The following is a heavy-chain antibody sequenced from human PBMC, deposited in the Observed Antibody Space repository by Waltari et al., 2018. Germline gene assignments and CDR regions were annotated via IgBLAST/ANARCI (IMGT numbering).Heavy chain of an antibody. CDR2: ISSSSSYI. CDR1: GFTLSSYS. D-gene: IGHD2-8*02. J-gene: IGHJ4*02. Sequence: EVQLVESGGGLVKPGGYLRLSCAASGFTLSSYSMNWVRQAPGKGLECVSSISSSSSYIYYAYSVKGRFTISRDNAKNSLYLQMNSLRAEDTAVYYCARDGTGVEDYWGQGTLVTVSS. V-gene: IGHV3-21*01. CDR3: ARDGTGVEDY.